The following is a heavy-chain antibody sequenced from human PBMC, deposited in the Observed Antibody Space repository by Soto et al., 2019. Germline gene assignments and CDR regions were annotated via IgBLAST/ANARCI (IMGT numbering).Heavy chain of an antibody. Sequence: GGSLRLSCAASGFTFDDYTMHWVRQSPGKGLEWVSLITWSGGNTDYADSVKGRFTISRDNSKNSLYLQMNSLRTEDTALYYCTISYYYDSSGRNDAFDIWGQGTMVTVSS. CDR1: GFTFDDYT. V-gene: IGHV3-43*01. CDR3: TISYYYDSSGRNDAFDI. CDR2: ITWSGGNT. D-gene: IGHD3-22*01. J-gene: IGHJ3*02.